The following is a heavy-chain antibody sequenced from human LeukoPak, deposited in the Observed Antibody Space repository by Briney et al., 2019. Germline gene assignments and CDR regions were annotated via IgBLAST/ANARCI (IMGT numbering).Heavy chain of an antibody. CDR2: INHSGST. V-gene: IGHV4-34*01. CDR1: GGSFRGYY. D-gene: IGHD1-26*01. Sequence: PSETLSLTCAVYGGSFRGYYWSWIRQPPGKGLEWIGEINHSGSTNYNPSLKSRVTISVDTSKNQFSLKLSSVTAADTAVYYCARGGDSGSYQRWLGYWGQGTLVTVSS. CDR3: ARGGDSGSYQRWLGY. J-gene: IGHJ4*02.